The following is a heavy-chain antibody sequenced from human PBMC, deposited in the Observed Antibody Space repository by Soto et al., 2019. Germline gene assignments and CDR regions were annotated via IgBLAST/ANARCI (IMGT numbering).Heavy chain of an antibody. V-gene: IGHV1-3*05. CDR1: GYTFTSYA. D-gene: IGHD3-16*01. Sequence: QVQLVQSGAEEKKPGASVKVSCKASGYTFTSYAMHWVRQAPGQRLEWMGWINAGNGNTKYSQKFQGRVPITRDTSASPAYMELSSLRSEDTAVYYCARAVGGPTSNLDYWGQGTLVTVSS. J-gene: IGHJ4*02. CDR2: INAGNGNT. CDR3: ARAVGGPTSNLDY.